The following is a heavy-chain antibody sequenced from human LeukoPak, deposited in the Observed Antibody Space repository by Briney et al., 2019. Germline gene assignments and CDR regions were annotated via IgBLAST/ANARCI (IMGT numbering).Heavy chain of an antibody. CDR2: ISGSGDYT. D-gene: IGHD3-10*01. J-gene: IGHJ4*02. V-gene: IGHV3-23*01. Sequence: GGSLRLSCAASGFTFSSHGMSRVRQAPGKGLEWVSTISGSGDYTYYADSVKGRFTISRDNSKNTLYLQMNSLRAEDTAIYYCAKVTYGSGTYGAFDSWGQGTLVTVSS. CDR3: AKVTYGSGTYGAFDS. CDR1: GFTFSSHG.